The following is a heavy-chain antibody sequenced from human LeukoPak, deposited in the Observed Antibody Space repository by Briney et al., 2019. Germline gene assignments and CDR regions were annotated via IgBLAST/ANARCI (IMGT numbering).Heavy chain of an antibody. D-gene: IGHD4-11*01. CDR1: GYSFTGYY. Sequence: ASVKVSCKASGYSFTGYYIHWVRQAPGQGLEWMGIINPSGGGTSHAQKFQGRVTMTRDTSTSTVYMELSSLRSEDTAVYYCARGGDDYSWDYWGQGTLVTVSS. CDR3: ARGGDDYSWDY. CDR2: INPSGGGT. J-gene: IGHJ4*02. V-gene: IGHV1-46*01.